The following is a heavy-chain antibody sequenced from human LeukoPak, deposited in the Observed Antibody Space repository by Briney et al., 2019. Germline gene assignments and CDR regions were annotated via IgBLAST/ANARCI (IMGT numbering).Heavy chain of an antibody. V-gene: IGHV1-69*04. CDR1: GGSFSTYA. Sequence: ASVKVSCKSSGGSFSTYAVNWVRQAPGQGLEWMGRLIPVLGMSHYAPGFQGRVTLTTDRSTNTAYMELDRLTSDDTAVYFCARDRGGGFDLAFFDHWGQGTLVTVSS. CDR2: LIPVLGMS. CDR3: ARDRGGGFDLAFFDH. D-gene: IGHD5-12*01. J-gene: IGHJ4*02.